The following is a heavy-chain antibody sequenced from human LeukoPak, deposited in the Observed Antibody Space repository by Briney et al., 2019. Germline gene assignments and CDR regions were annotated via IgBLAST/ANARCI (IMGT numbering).Heavy chain of an antibody. J-gene: IGHJ6*04. V-gene: IGHV4-34*01. Sequence: SETLSLTCAVYGGSFSGYYWSWIRQPPGKGLEWIGEINHSGSTNYNPSLKSRVTISVDTSKNQFSLKLSSGTAADTAVYYCARGRKRMDVWGKGTTVTVSS. CDR1: GGSFSGYY. CDR3: ARGRKRMDV. CDR2: INHSGST.